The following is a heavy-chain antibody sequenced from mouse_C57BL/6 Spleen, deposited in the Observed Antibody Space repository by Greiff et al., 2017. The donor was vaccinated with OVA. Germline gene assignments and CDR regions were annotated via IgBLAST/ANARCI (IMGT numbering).Heavy chain of an antibody. Sequence: EVMLVESEGGLVQPGSSMKLSCTASGFTFSDYYMAWVRQVPEKGLEWVANINYDGSSTYYLDSLKSRFIISRDNAKNILYLHMSSLKSEDTATYYCARELLQGYAMDYWGQGTSVTVSS. CDR2: INYDGSST. J-gene: IGHJ4*01. D-gene: IGHD1-1*01. CDR1: GFTFSDYY. CDR3: ARELLQGYAMDY. V-gene: IGHV5-16*01.